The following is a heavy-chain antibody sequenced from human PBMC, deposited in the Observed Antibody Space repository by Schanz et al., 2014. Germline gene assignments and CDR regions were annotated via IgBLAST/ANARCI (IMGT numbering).Heavy chain of an antibody. J-gene: IGHJ4*02. Sequence: VQLEQSGAEVKKPGSSVKVSCKASGGTFSSYTISWVRQAPGQGPEWIGWISGYTGDTKYAQKFQHRVNMTTDRTTSTVYMELRSLRFDDTAVYFCARDNGRIPAANSFDYWGQGTRVTVSS. CDR1: GGTFSSYT. CDR3: ARDNGRIPAANSFDY. CDR2: ISGYTGDT. V-gene: IGHV1-18*01. D-gene: IGHD1-26*01.